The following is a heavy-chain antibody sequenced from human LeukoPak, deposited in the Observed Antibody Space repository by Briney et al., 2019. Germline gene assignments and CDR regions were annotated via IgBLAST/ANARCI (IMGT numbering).Heavy chain of an antibody. D-gene: IGHD3-10*01. CDR3: ARDPLWFGELHTFDI. Sequence: SGTLSLTCTVSGGSISSYYWSWIRQPAGKGLEWIGRIYTSGSTNYNPSLKSRVTMSVDTSKNQFSLKLSSVTAADTAVYYCARDPLWFGELHTFDIWGQGTMVTVSS. CDR2: IYTSGST. CDR1: GGSISSYY. V-gene: IGHV4-4*07. J-gene: IGHJ3*02.